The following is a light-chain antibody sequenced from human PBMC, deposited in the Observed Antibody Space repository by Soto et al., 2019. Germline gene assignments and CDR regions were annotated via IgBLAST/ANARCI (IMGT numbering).Light chain of an antibody. V-gene: IGKV1-9*01. CDR3: QQVYSYPFT. CDR2: GAS. CDR1: QAITTY. Sequence: DIQLTQSPSFLSASVGDRVTITCRASQAITTYLAWYQQKPGKAPNLLIYGASTLQSGVPSRFSGSGSGTEFTLTISSLQPEDFPSYYCQQVYSYPFTFGQGTRLDIK. J-gene: IGKJ5*01.